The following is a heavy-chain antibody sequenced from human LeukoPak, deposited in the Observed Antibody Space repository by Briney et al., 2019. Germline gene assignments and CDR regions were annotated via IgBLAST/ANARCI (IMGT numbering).Heavy chain of an antibody. CDR3: ARDRGGIHYDILTGYPSDY. CDR2: IYTSGST. CDR1: GGSISSYY. V-gene: IGHV4-4*07. J-gene: IGHJ4*02. Sequence: SETLSLTCTVSGGSISSYYWSWIRQPAGKGLEWIGRIYTSGSTNYNPSLKSRVTMSVDTSKNQVSLKLSSMSAADTAVYYCARDRGGIHYDILTGYPSDYWGQGTLVTASS. D-gene: IGHD3-9*01.